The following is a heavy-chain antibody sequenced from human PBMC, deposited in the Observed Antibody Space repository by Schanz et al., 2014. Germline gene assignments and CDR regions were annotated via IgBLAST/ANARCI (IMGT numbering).Heavy chain of an antibody. CDR1: GFTFSSYA. CDR3: AKVRFVELSAFDI. V-gene: IGHV3-23*01. D-gene: IGHD3-10*01. J-gene: IGHJ3*02. Sequence: EVQLLESGGGLVQPGGSLRLSCAASGFTFSSYAMSWVRQAPGKGLEWVSAISGNGGSTYYADSVKGRFTISRDNSKNTLYLQMNSLRPEDTAVDDCAKVRFVELSAFDIWGQGTMVTVSS. CDR2: ISGNGGST.